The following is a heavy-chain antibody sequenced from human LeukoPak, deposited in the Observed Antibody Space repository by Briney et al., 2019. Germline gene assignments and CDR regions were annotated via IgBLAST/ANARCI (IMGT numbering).Heavy chain of an antibody. CDR2: IYHSGST. V-gene: IGHV4-38-2*02. CDR1: GYSISSGYY. CDR3: ARDLYYGSGSYFQH. J-gene: IGHJ1*01. Sequence: PSETLSLTCAVSGYSISSGYYWGWIRQPPGKGLEWIGSIYHSGSTYYNPSLKSRVTMSVDTSKNQFSLKLSSVTAADTAVYYCARDLYYGSGSYFQHWGQGTLVTVSS. D-gene: IGHD3-10*01.